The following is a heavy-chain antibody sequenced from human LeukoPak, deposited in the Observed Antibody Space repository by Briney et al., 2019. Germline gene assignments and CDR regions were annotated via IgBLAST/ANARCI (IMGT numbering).Heavy chain of an antibody. CDR3: ARSVPSTERSSWYAVYYRYGLDA. CDR1: GGSFSGYY. V-gene: IGHV4-34*01. Sequence: SETLSLTCAVYGGSFSGYYWSWIRQPPGKGLEWIGEINHSGSTNYNPSLKSRVTISVDTSKNQFSLKLSSVTAADTAGYYCARSVPSTERSSWYAVYYRYGLDAWGQGTTVTVSS. J-gene: IGHJ6*02. CDR2: INHSGST. D-gene: IGHD6-13*01.